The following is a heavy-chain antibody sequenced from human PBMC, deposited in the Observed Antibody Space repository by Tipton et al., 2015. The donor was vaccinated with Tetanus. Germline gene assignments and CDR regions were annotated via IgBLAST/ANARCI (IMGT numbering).Heavy chain of an antibody. CDR1: GYTFTSYY. CDR3: ARDRRVTPVVTPLDY. V-gene: IGHV1-46*01. D-gene: IGHD4-23*01. Sequence: QLVQSGAEVKKPGASVKVSCKASGYTFTSYYMHWVRQAPGQGLEWMGIINPSGGSTSYAQKFQGRVTMTRDTSTSTVYMELSSLRSEDTAVYYCARDRRVTPVVTPLDYWGQGTLVTVSS. CDR2: INPSGGST. J-gene: IGHJ4*02.